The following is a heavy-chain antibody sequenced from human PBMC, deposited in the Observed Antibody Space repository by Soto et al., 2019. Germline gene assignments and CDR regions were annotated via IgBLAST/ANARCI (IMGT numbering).Heavy chain of an antibody. D-gene: IGHD3-3*01. V-gene: IGHV4-34*01. CDR1: GGSFSGYY. CDR2: INHSGST. CDR3: ARSFRGMSYDFWSGCHYYYGMDV. Sequence: SETLSLTCAVYGGSFSGYYWSWIRQPPGKGLEWIGEINHSGSTNYNPSLKSRVTISVDTSKNQFSLKLSSVTAADTAVYYCARSFRGMSYDFWSGCHYYYGMDVWGQGTTVTVSS. J-gene: IGHJ6*02.